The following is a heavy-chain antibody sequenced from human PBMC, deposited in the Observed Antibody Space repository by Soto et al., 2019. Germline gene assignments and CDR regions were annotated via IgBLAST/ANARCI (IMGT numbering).Heavy chain of an antibody. CDR1: GGSISSGGYY. D-gene: IGHD3-10*01. CDR2: INYSGRT. J-gene: IGHJ5*02. CDR3: ARDYNRRPVGWFDP. V-gene: IGHV4-31*03. Sequence: QVQLQESGPGLVKPSQTLSLTCTVSGGSISSGGYYWSWIRQHPEKGLEWIGHINYSGRTYYNSSLKSRVSISVDTSKNQFSLKLSSVTAADTAIYYCARDYNRRPVGWFDPWGQGTLVTVSS.